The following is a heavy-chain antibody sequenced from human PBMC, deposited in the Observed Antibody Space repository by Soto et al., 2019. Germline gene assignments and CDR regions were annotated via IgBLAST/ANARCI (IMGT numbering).Heavy chain of an antibody. Sequence: GGSLRLSCAASGFTFSSYAMHWVRQAPGKGLEWVAVISYDGSNKYYADSVKGRFTISRDNSKNTLYLQMNSLRAEDTAVYYCAXDNLYYYDSSGYYSRDGMDVWGQGTTVTVSS. V-gene: IGHV3-30-3*01. CDR2: ISYDGSNK. CDR3: AXDNLYYYDSSGYYSRDGMDV. D-gene: IGHD3-22*01. J-gene: IGHJ6*02. CDR1: GFTFSSYA.